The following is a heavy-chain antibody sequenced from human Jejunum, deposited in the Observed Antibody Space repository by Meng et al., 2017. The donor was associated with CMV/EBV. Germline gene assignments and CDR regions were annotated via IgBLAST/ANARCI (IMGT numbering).Heavy chain of an antibody. J-gene: IGHJ4*02. CDR1: GFTFSTHV. CDR2: ITDSGENI. V-gene: IGHV3-23*04. CDR3: ARRADYIDF. D-gene: IGHD4/OR15-4a*01. Sequence: EGEVVECGGGLVQPGGSLRLSCAASGFTFSTHVMNWVRQAPGRGLEWVSSITDSGENIYYADSVRGRFTVSRDNSKNTLYLQMNSLRAEDTAVYHCARRADYIDFWGQGTLVTVSS.